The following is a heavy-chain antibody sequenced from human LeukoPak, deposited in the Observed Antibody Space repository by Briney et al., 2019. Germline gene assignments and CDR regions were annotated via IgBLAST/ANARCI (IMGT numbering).Heavy chain of an antibody. V-gene: IGHV3-23*01. CDR1: GFTFSSYV. D-gene: IGHD3-22*01. CDR3: AKASDSSGYQLFDY. CDR2: ISGSGGST. Sequence: GGSLRLSCAASGFTFSSYVMSWVRQAPGKGLEWVSAISGSGGSTYYADSVKGRFTISRDNSRNTLYLQMNSLRAEDTAVYYCAKASDSSGYQLFDYWGQGTLVPVSS. J-gene: IGHJ4*02.